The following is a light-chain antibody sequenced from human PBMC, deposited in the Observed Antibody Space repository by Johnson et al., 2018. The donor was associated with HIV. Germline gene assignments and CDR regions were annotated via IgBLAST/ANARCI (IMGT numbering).Light chain of an antibody. CDR1: SSNIGRNY. CDR2: DNN. V-gene: IGLV1-51*01. CDR3: GTWDNRRVVFYV. J-gene: IGLJ1*01. Sequence: QSVLTQPPSVSAAPGQKVTISCSGSSSNIGRNYVSWYQQLPGTAHKLLIFDNNKRPSGIPDRSSASKSDTSATLCINGLQTGAEADYYCGTWDNRRVVFYVFGTGTKVTVL.